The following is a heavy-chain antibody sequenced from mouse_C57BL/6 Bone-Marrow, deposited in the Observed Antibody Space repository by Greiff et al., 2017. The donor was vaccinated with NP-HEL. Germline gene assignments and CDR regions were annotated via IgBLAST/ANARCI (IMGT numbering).Heavy chain of an antibody. J-gene: IGHJ2*01. Sequence: EVQLQQSGPELVKPGASVKISCKASGYTFTDYYMNWVKQSHGKSLEWIGDINPNNGGTSYNQKFKGKATLTVDKSSSTAYMELRSLTSEDSAVYYCARKGNLIYYYGWYYFDYWGQGTTLTVSS. CDR1: GYTFTDYY. V-gene: IGHV1-26*01. D-gene: IGHD1-1*01. CDR3: ARKGNLIYYYGWYYFDY. CDR2: INPNNGGT.